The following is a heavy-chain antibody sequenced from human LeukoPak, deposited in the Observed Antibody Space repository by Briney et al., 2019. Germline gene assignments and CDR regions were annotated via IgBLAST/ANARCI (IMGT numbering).Heavy chain of an antibody. CDR2: IYSGGST. CDR3: ARAPDCSGSYYGGFDI. J-gene: IGHJ3*02. CDR1: GFTVSSSY. V-gene: IGHV3-53*01. D-gene: IGHD3-10*02. Sequence: PGGSLRLSCAASGFTVSSSYMNWVRQAPGKGLEWVSVIYSGGSTYYADSVKGRFTISRDNSKNTLYLQMNSLRAEDTAVYYCARAPDCSGSYYGGFDIWGQGTMVTVPS.